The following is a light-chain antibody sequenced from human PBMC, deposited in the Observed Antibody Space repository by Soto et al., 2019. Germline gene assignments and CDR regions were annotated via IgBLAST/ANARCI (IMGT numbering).Light chain of an antibody. J-gene: IGKJ4*01. CDR1: QGIYSW. CDR2: GAS. V-gene: IGKV1-12*01. CDR3: LQSSNFPLT. Sequence: DIQMTQSPYSVSASVGDRVNITCRASQGIYSWLAWYQQKPGKAPKVLIFGASTLQSGVPSRFSGSGSGTEFTLTINSLQPEDFATYYCLQSSNFPLTFGGGTQVDIK.